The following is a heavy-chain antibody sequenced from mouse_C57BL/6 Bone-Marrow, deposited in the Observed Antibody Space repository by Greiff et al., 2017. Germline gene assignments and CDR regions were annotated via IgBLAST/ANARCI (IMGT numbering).Heavy chain of an antibody. CDR1: GYTFTSYW. V-gene: IGHV1-53*01. D-gene: IGHD2-1*01. Sequence: VKLQQPGTELVKPGASVKLSCKASGYTFTSYWMHWVKQRPGKGLEWIGTISTSNGGPNYNEKFKSKVTLPVDNSSSTADMQLSCLTSEDSAVYYCARGAFDYCNPYYYAMDDWGPGTSVTVSS. CDR3: ARGAFDYCNPYYYAMDD. CDR2: ISTSNGGP. J-gene: IGHJ4*01.